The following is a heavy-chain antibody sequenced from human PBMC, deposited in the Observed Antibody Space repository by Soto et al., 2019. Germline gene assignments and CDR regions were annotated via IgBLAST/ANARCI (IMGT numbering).Heavy chain of an antibody. CDR3: AREDIMGTRSFDY. J-gene: IGHJ4*02. Sequence: PGGSLRLSCGVSEFTFSSYSMNWVRQAPGKGLEWLAYICSLSQTIYYADSVKGRFTISRDNAKNSLYLQMNSLRDEDTAVYFCAREDIMGTRSFDYWGQGTRVTVSS. V-gene: IGHV3-48*02. CDR1: EFTFSSYS. D-gene: IGHD1-26*01. CDR2: ICSLSQTI.